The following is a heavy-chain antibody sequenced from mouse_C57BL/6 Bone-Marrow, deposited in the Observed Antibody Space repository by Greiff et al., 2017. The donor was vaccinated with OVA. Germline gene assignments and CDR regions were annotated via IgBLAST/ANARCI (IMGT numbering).Heavy chain of an antibody. V-gene: IGHV5-6*01. D-gene: IGHD1-1*01. J-gene: IGHJ4*01. Sequence: EVQVVESGGDLVKPGGSLKLSCAASGFTFSSYGMSWVRQTPDKRLEWVATISSGGSYTYYPDSVKGRFTISRDNAKNTLYLQMSSLKSEDTAMYYCARLRITTVVDYYAMGYWGQGTSVTVSS. CDR1: GFTFSSYG. CDR2: ISSGGSYT. CDR3: ARLRITTVVDYYAMGY.